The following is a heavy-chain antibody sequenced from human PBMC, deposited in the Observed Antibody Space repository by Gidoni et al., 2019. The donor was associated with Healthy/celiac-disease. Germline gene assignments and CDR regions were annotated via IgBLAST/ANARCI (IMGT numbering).Heavy chain of an antibody. CDR1: GFTVSSYA. D-gene: IGHD6-13*01. CDR3: AKDGYSSSWPNWFDP. Sequence: EVQLLESGGGLVQPGGSLRLSCAASGFTVSSYAMSWVRQAPGKGLEWVSAISGSGGSTYYADSVKGRFTISRDNSKNTLYLQMNSLRAEDTAVYYCAKDGYSSSWPNWFDPWGQGTLVTVSS. V-gene: IGHV3-23*01. J-gene: IGHJ5*02. CDR2: ISGSGGST.